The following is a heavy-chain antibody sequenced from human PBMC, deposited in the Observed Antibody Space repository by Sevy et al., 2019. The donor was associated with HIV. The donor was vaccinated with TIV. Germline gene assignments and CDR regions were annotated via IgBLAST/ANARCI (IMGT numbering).Heavy chain of an antibody. D-gene: IGHD2-21*02. CDR2: ISSSSSYI. J-gene: IGHJ5*02. CDR1: GFTFSSYS. Sequence: GGSLRLSCAASGFTFSSYSMNWVRQAPGKGLEWVSSISSSSSYIYYADSVKVRFTISRDNAKNSLYLQMNSLRAEDTAVYYCAAGTVVTPYWFDPWGQGTLVTVSS. V-gene: IGHV3-21*01. CDR3: AAGTVVTPYWFDP.